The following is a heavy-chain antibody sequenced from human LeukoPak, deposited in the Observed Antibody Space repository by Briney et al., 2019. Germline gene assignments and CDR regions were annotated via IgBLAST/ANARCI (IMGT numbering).Heavy chain of an antibody. CDR1: GFTVSSNY. Sequence: GGSLRLSCAASGFTVSSNYMSWVRQAPGKGLEWVSVIYSGGSTYYADSVKGRFTISRDSSKNTLYLQMNSLRAEDTAVYYCARARYSGYDYAFDYWGQGTLVTVSS. CDR3: ARARYSGYDYAFDY. D-gene: IGHD5-12*01. V-gene: IGHV3-53*01. CDR2: IYSGGST. J-gene: IGHJ4*02.